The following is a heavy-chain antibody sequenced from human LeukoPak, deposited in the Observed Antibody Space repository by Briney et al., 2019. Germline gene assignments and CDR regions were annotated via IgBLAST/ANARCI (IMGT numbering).Heavy chain of an antibody. D-gene: IGHD2-15*01. Sequence: SETLSLTCAVYGGSFSGYHWSWIRQPPGKGLEWIGEINHRGSTNYNPSLKSRVTVSLDTSKNQFSLKLSSVTAADTAVYYCARAPGAALDWGQGTLVTVSS. V-gene: IGHV4-34*01. CDR1: GGSFSGYH. CDR3: ARAPGAALD. CDR2: INHRGST. J-gene: IGHJ4*02.